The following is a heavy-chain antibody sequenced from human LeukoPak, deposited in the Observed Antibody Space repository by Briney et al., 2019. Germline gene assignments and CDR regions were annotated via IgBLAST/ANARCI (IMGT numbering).Heavy chain of an antibody. CDR2: IRYDGSNK. CDR1: GFTFSSYG. J-gene: IGHJ5*02. Sequence: PGGSLRLSCAASGFTFSSYGMHWVRQAPGKGLEGVAFIRYDGSNKYYADSVKGRFTISRDNSKNTLYVQMNSLRDEDTAVYYCAKGGYIVVNWFDPWGQGTLVTVSS. CDR3: AKGGYIVVNWFDP. V-gene: IGHV3-30*02. D-gene: IGHD2-2*01.